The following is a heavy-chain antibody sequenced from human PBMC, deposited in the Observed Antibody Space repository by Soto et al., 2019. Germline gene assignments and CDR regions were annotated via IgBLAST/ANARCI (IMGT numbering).Heavy chain of an antibody. V-gene: IGHV3-30*18. CDR3: AKDRRWLVHWSDP. CDR2: ISYDGSNK. J-gene: IGHJ5*02. Sequence: PGGSLRLSCAASGFTFSSYGMHWVRQAPGKGLEWVAVISYDGSNKYYADSVKGRFTISRDNSRNTLYLQMNSLRAEDTAVYYCAKDRRWLVHWSDPWGQGTLVTVSS. CDR1: GFTFSSYG. D-gene: IGHD6-19*01.